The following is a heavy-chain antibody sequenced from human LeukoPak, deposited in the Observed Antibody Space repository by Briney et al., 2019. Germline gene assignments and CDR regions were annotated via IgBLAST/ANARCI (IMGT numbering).Heavy chain of an antibody. CDR2: ISYGETEK. J-gene: IGHJ6*02. Sequence: GGSLRLSCEPHGFTFSNYGMHWVRQPPGKGLEWVAFISYGETEKQYADSVKGRFTISRDNFGGMVFLQLNSLRVEDTALYYCARDLHYYVAMDVWGQGTTVTVSS. D-gene: IGHD3-10*02. CDR3: ARDLHYYVAMDV. CDR1: GFTFSNYG. V-gene: IGHV3-33*01.